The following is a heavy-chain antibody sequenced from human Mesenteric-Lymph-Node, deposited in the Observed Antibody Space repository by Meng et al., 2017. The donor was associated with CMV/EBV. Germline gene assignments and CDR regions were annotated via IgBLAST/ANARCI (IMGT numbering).Heavy chain of an antibody. J-gene: IGHJ3*02. CDR1: GFTVSSTY. Sequence: ESLKISCATSGFTVSSTYMSWVRQAPGKGLEWVSVIYSGGSTYYADSVKGRFTISRDNSKNTLYLQMNSLRAEDTAVYYCARHGNLSYYDFWSGYNDAFDIWGQGTMVTVSS. CDR2: IYSGGST. V-gene: IGHV3-66*02. CDR3: ARHGNLSYYDFWSGYNDAFDI. D-gene: IGHD3-3*01.